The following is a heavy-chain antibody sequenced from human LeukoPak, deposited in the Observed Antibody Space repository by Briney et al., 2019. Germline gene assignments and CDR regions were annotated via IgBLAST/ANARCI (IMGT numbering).Heavy chain of an antibody. CDR2: ISTRDNTI. D-gene: IGHD4-23*01. Sequence: PGGSLRLSCTASGFTFSDYYMSWIRQTPGKGLEWLSYISTRDNTIQYADSVKGRFTIPRDNANNSVFLQMNNLRAEDSAIYYCARGARWAYHFDYWGQGSLVTVSS. CDR1: GFTFSDYY. CDR3: ARGARWAYHFDY. J-gene: IGHJ4*02. V-gene: IGHV3-11*01.